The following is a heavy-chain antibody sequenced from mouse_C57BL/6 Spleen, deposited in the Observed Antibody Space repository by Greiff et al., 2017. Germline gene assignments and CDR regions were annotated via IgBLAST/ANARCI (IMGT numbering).Heavy chain of an antibody. J-gene: IGHJ3*01. CDR2: IYPGSGST. Sequence: QVQLQQPGAELVKPGASVKMSCKASGYTFTSYWITWVKQRPGQGLEWIGDIYPGSGSTNYNEKFKSKATLTVVTSSSTAYMQLSSLTSEDSAVYYCARSGYDYDVAYWGQGTLVTVSA. V-gene: IGHV1-55*01. CDR3: ARSGYDYDVAY. D-gene: IGHD2-4*01. CDR1: GYTFTSYW.